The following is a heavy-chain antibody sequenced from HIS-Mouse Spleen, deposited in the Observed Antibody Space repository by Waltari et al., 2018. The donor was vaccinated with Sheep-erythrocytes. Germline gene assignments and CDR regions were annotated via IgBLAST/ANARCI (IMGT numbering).Heavy chain of an antibody. J-gene: IGHJ5*02. CDR1: GYTFTSYD. D-gene: IGHD6-13*01. CDR2: MHPKSGNT. CDR3: AGGIAAAGTDWFDP. V-gene: IGHV1-8*01. Sequence: QVQLVQSGAEVKKPGASVKVSCKASGYTFTSYDINWVRQATGQGLEWMGWMHPKSGNTGYAQKFQCRVTMTRNTSLTTAYMELSSLRSEDTGVYYCAGGIAAAGTDWFDPWGQGTLVTVSS.